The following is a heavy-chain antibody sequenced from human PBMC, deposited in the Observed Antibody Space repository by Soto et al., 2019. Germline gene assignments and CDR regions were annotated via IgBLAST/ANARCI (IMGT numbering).Heavy chain of an antibody. CDR3: ARDRYSYGYPAEGMDV. CDR1: GFTFSSYS. CDR2: ISSSSSYI. V-gene: IGHV3-21*01. D-gene: IGHD5-18*01. Sequence: EVQLVEAGGGLVKPGGSLRLSCAASGFTFSSYSMNWVRQAPGKGLEWVSSISSSSSYIYYAESVKGRFTISSDNDKNSLYLQMNSQRAEDTAVYYCARDRYSYGYPAEGMDVWGQGTTVTVSS. J-gene: IGHJ6*02.